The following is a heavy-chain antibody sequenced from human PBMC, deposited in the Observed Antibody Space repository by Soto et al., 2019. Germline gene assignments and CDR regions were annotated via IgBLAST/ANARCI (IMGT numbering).Heavy chain of an antibody. Sequence: SETLSLTCTVSGGSISSYYWSWIRQPPGKGLEWIGYIYYSGSTNYNPSLKSRVTISVDTSKNQFSLKLSSVTAADTAVYYCARDAEGWQLHDHNWFDPWGQGTLVTVSS. CDR2: IYYSGST. CDR1: GGSISSYY. CDR3: ARDAEGWQLHDHNWFDP. J-gene: IGHJ5*02. D-gene: IGHD6-6*01. V-gene: IGHV4-59*01.